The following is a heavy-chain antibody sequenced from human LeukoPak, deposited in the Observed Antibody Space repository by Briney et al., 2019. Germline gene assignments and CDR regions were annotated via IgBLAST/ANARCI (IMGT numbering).Heavy chain of an antibody. D-gene: IGHD3-10*01. CDR1: GGSISSYY. CDR3: ARSHYYGSGSPYYYYGMDV. CDR2: IYYSGST. Sequence: PSETLSLTCTVSGGSISSYYWSWIRQPPGKGLEWIGYIYYSGSTNYNPSLKSRVTISVDTSKNQFSLKLSSVTAADTAVYYCARSHYYGSGSPYYYYGMDVWGQGTTVTVSS. V-gene: IGHV4-59*01. J-gene: IGHJ6*02.